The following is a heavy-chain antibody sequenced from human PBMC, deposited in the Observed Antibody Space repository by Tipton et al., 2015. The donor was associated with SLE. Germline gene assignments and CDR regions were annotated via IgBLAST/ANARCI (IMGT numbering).Heavy chain of an antibody. CDR1: GGSFSGYY. Sequence: LRLSCAVYGGSFSGYYWSWIRQPPGKGLEWIGEINHSGSTNYNPSLKSRVTISVDTSKNQFSLKLSSVTAADTAVYYCARGRGLGRDDAFDIWGQGTMVTVSS. D-gene: IGHD3/OR15-3a*01. J-gene: IGHJ3*02. V-gene: IGHV4-34*01. CDR2: INHSGST. CDR3: ARGRGLGRDDAFDI.